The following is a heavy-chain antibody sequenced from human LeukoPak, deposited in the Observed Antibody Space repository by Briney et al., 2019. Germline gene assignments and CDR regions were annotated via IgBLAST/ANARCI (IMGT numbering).Heavy chain of an antibody. CDR1: GFTFSDYY. J-gene: IGHJ4*02. V-gene: IGHV3-11*01. CDR3: ASYCSGGSCYSDFDY. CDR2: ISSSGSTI. D-gene: IGHD2-15*01. Sequence: GGSLRLSCAASGFTFSDYYMSWIRQAPGKGLEWVSYISSSGSTIYYADSVKGRFTISRDNAKNSLYLQMNSLRAEDTALYYCASYCSGGSCYSDFDYWGQGTLVTVSS.